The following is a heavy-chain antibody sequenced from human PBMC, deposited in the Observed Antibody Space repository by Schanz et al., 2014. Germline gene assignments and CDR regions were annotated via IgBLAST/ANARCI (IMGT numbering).Heavy chain of an antibody. D-gene: IGHD3-22*01. CDR1: GFSFSDYG. CDR3: AKSYDTSGYSGFDY. Sequence: QVQLVESGGSVVQPGRSLRLSCAGSGFSFSDYGMHWVRQAPGRGLEWVAVISYHGSEKYYADSVKGRFTISRDNSKNPLYLQMNSLRTEDTAVYFCAKSYDTSGYSGFDYWGQGTLVTVSS. V-gene: IGHV3-30*18. J-gene: IGHJ4*02. CDR2: ISYHGSEK.